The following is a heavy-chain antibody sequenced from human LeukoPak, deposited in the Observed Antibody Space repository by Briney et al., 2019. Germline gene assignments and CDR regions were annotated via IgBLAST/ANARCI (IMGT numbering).Heavy chain of an antibody. J-gene: IGHJ4*02. V-gene: IGHV3-23*01. CDR2: LSGSGGST. D-gene: IGHD4/OR15-4a*01. CDR1: GFIFNKHA. CDR3: AKERDYGPADY. Sequence: GGSLRLSCAASGFIFNKHAMSSVRQAPGKGLEWVSGLSGSGGSTDYADSVKGRFTVSRDNSKNTLFLQMNSLRAEDTAIYYCAKERDYGPADYWGQGTLVTVSS.